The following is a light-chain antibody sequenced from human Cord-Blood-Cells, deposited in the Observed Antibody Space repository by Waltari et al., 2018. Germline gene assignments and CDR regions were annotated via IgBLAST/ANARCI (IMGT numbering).Light chain of an antibody. Sequence: QSALTQPASVSGSPGQSITLYCTGTSSDVGSYTLVSWYQQHPGKAPKLLIDEGSKRPSGVSNRFSGSKSGNTASLTISGLQAEDVADYYCCSYAGSSTLVFGGGTKLTVL. V-gene: IGLV2-23*01. J-gene: IGLJ2*01. CDR2: EGS. CDR1: SSDVGSYTL. CDR3: CSYAGSSTLV.